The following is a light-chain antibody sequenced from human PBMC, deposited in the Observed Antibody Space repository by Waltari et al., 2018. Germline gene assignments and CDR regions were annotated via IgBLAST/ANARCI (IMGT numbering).Light chain of an antibody. J-gene: IGKJ4*01. CDR3: QQYDGSILT. CDR1: QTINNNF. V-gene: IGKV3-20*01. CDR2: GAS. Sequence: IVLTQSPDTLSLSPGQRATLSCRASQTINNNFLVWYQQTPGQAPRLLIHGASSRATGFPDRFSGSGSGTDFTLTISMLEPEDVAVYYCQQYDGSILTFGGGTKVEI.